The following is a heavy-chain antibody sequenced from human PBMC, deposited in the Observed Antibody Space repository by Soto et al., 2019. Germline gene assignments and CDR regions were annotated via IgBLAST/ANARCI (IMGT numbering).Heavy chain of an antibody. CDR1: GGTLSDYG. CDR2: TIPVFNTA. V-gene: IGHV1-69*06. D-gene: IGHD3-10*01. CDR3: ARGVYGSGNYYTGPSAFDI. Sequence: QVQLEQSGAEVKKPGSSVKVSCKASGGTLSDYGVAWLRQAPGQGLEWMGGTIPVFNTAKYAQKFQGRVTVPADKFTNIAYMELSSLRSEDTAFYFCARGVYGSGNYYTGPSAFDIWGQGTMVIVSS. J-gene: IGHJ3*02.